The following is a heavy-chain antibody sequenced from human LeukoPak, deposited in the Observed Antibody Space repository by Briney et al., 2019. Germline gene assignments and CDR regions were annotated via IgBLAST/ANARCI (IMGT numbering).Heavy chain of an antibody. V-gene: IGHV3-23*01. J-gene: IGHJ6*02. CDR1: GFTFSSYA. CDR3: AKPGPERYYAMDV. Sequence: GASLRLSCAASGFTFSSYAMNWVRQAPGKGLEWVSAISGSGDSTYYADSVKGRFTISRDNSRNTLYLQMSSLRAEDTAVYYCAKPGPERYYAMDVWGQGTTVTVSS. D-gene: IGHD1-14*01. CDR2: ISGSGDST.